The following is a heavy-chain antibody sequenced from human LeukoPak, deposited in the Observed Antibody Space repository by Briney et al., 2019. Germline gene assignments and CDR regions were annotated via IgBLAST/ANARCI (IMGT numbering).Heavy chain of an antibody. D-gene: IGHD2-15*01. V-gene: IGHV1-69*08. J-gene: IGHJ4*02. CDR1: GGTFSTNT. Sequence: SVKVSCKASGGTFSTNTISWVRQAPGKGPEWMGRFIPVLRTAEYTERFQGRVTITADKSTNTAYMELTSLKSEDTAVYYCARGKGFVGHFDSWGQGTLVTVSS. CDR3: ARGKGFVGHFDS. CDR2: FIPVLRTA.